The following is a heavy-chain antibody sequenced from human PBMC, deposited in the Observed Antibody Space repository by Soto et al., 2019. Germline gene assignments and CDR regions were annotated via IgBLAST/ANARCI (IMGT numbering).Heavy chain of an antibody. CDR3: ARDQSWHDLVWWFDP. Sequence: ASVKVSCKASGYTSTSYGISWVRQAPGQGLEWMGWISAYNGNTNYAQKLQGRVTMTTDTSTSTAYMELRSLRSDDTAVYYCARDQSWHDLVWWFDPWGQGTLVTVSS. CDR2: ISAYNGNT. V-gene: IGHV1-18*01. CDR1: GYTSTSYG. J-gene: IGHJ5*02. D-gene: IGHD1-1*01.